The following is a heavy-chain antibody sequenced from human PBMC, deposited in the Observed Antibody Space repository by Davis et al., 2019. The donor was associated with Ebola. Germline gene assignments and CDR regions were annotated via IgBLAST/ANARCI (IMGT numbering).Heavy chain of an antibody. CDR1: GFTFRNYG. D-gene: IGHD3/OR15-3a*01. V-gene: IGHV3-30*18. Sequence: PGGSLRLSCAASGFTFRNYGMHWVRQAPGKGLEWVGIISSDGSSIFYSESVKGRFTISRDNSKNTLYLQVDSLRVEETAVYYCAKEPFWTGYYDYWGQGTLVNVSS. CDR3: AKEPFWTGYYDY. J-gene: IGHJ4*02. CDR2: ISSDGSSI.